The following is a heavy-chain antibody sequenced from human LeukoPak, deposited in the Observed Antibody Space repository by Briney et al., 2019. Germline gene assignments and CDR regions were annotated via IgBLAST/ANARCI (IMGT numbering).Heavy chain of an antibody. D-gene: IGHD4-17*01. CDR1: GYTFTGYY. J-gene: IGHJ4*02. V-gene: IGHV1-2*02. CDR2: INPNSGGT. Sequence: ASVKVSCKASGYTFTGYYMHWVRQAPGQGLEWMGWINPNSGGTNYAQKFQGRVTMTRDTSINTAYMELSRLRSDDTAVYYWATERLRSLYCFDYWGQGTLVTVSS. CDR3: ATERLRSLYCFDY.